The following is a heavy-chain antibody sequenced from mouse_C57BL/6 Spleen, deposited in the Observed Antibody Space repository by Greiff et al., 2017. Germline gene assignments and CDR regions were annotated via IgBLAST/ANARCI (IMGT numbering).Heavy chain of an antibody. Sequence: QVQLQQSGPELVKPGASVKISCKASGYAFSSSWMNWVKQRPGKGLEWIGRIYPGDGDTNYNGKFKGKATLTEDKSSSTAYMQLSSLTSEDSAVYFCARYYDYGGDAMDYWGQGTSVTVSS. D-gene: IGHD2-4*01. CDR3: ARYYDYGGDAMDY. J-gene: IGHJ4*01. CDR1: GYAFSSSW. CDR2: IYPGDGDT. V-gene: IGHV1-82*01.